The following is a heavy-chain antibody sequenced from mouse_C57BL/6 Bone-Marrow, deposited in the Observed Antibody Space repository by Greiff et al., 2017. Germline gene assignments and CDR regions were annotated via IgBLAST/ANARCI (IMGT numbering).Heavy chain of an antibody. D-gene: IGHD4-1*01. Sequence: VQLQQSVAELVRPGASVKLSCTASGFNINNSYMHWVKQRPEQGLEWIGRFDPANGNTKYAPKFQGKATLTADTSSNTAYLQLSRLTSEDTAIYYYARDWDALDYWGQGTTVTVSS. CDR3: ARDWDALDY. CDR2: FDPANGNT. J-gene: IGHJ2*01. V-gene: IGHV14-3*01. CDR1: GFNINNSY.